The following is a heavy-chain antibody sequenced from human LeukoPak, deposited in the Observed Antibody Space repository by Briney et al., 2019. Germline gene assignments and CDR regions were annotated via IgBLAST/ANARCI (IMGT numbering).Heavy chain of an antibody. D-gene: IGHD6-13*01. CDR1: GFTFSTYA. V-gene: IGHV3-23*01. CDR2: ISGSGGYT. CDR3: ARMPGTALEIDY. Sequence: GGSLRLSCAASGFTFSTYATSWVRQAPGKGLEWVSAISGSGGYTYHADSVKGRFTISRDNSKKTLYLQMNSLRAEDTALYYCARMPGTALEIDYCGQGTLVTVSS. J-gene: IGHJ4*02.